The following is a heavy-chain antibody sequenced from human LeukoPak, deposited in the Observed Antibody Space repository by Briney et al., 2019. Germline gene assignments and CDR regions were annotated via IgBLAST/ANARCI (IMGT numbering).Heavy chain of an antibody. D-gene: IGHD5-18*01. V-gene: IGHV3-23*01. Sequence: GGSLRLSCAASGFTFSSYAMSWVRQAPGKGLEWVSAISGSGGSTYYADSVKGRFTISRDNSKNTLYLQLNSLRAEDTAAYYCAKDLLMLSQLWYDAFDIWGQGTMVTVSS. CDR3: AKDLLMLSQLWYDAFDI. J-gene: IGHJ3*02. CDR2: ISGSGGST. CDR1: GFTFSSYA.